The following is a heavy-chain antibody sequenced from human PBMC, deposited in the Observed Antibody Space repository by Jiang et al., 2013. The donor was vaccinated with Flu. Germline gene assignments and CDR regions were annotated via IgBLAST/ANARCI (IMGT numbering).Heavy chain of an antibody. D-gene: IGHD3-22*01. CDR2: ISFDGGSK. Sequence: VQLLESGGGVVQPGRSLRLSCAASRFTFNSYGMHWVRQAPGKGLEWVAVISFDGGSKYYADSVKGRFTISRDNSKNTLYLQMSTLRAEDTAVYYCAKDRIRYFYDNSGYYFDHWGQGTLVTVSS. V-gene: IGHV3-30*18. CDR1: RFTFNSYG. J-gene: IGHJ4*02. CDR3: AKDRIRYFYDNSGYYFDH.